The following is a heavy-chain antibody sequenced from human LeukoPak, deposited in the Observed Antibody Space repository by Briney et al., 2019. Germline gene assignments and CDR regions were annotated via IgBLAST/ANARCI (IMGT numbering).Heavy chain of an antibody. CDR2: INPSGGST. V-gene: IGHV1-46*01. CDR3: ARGGYGDRIDY. CDR1: GYTFIRYY. D-gene: IGHD4-17*01. Sequence: ASVKVSCKASGYTFIRYYMHWVRQAPGQGLEWMGIINPSGGSTSYAQKFQGRVTMTRDTSTSTVYMELSELRSEDTAVYYCARGGYGDRIDYWGQGTLVSVSS. J-gene: IGHJ4*02.